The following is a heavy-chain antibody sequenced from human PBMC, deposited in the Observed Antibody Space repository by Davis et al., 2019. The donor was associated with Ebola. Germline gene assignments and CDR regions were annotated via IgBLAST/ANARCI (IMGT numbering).Heavy chain of an antibody. V-gene: IGHV3-73*01. CDR3: TSTVTTGQSDY. J-gene: IGHJ4*02. CDR2: IRSKANSYAT. CDR1: GFTFSSYA. Sequence: GESLKISCAASGFTFSSYAMHWVRQASGKGLEWVGRIRSKANSYATAYAASVKGRFTISRDDSKNTAYLQMNSLKTEDTAVYYCTSTVTTGQSDYWGQGTLVTVSS. D-gene: IGHD4-17*01.